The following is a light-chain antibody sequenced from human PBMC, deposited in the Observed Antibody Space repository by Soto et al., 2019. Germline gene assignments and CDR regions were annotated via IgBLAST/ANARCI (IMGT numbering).Light chain of an antibody. J-gene: IGKJ2*01. CDR1: QRVLYSSNNKNL. Sequence: DIVMTQSPEYLAVSLGERATINCKSSQRVLYSSNNKNLEAWYQQKPGQPPKLLIYWASTRESGVPDRFSGSGSGRDFTLTISSLQAEDVAVYYCQQYYSPPRYTFGQGTRLEIK. CDR3: QQYYSPPRYT. CDR2: WAS. V-gene: IGKV4-1*01.